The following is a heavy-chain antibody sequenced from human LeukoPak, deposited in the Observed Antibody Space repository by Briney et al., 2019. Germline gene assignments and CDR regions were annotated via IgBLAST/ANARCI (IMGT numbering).Heavy chain of an antibody. D-gene: IGHD3-10*01. Sequence: ASVKVSCKASGYTFTSYYMYWVRQAPGQGLEWMGIIYPSGGSTSYAQKFQGRVSMTRDTSTNTTYMELRSLRSEDTAVYYCARLDGSGSYYDYWGQGTLVTVSS. CDR3: ARLDGSGSYYDY. V-gene: IGHV1-46*01. CDR2: IYPSGGST. CDR1: GYTFTSYY. J-gene: IGHJ4*02.